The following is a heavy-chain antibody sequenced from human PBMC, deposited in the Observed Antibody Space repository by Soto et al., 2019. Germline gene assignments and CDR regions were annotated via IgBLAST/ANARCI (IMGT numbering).Heavy chain of an antibody. D-gene: IGHD2-15*01. Sequence: SETLSLTCTVSGGSISSSSYYWGWIRQPPGKGLEWIGSIYYSGSTYYNPSLKSRVTISVDTSKNQFSLKLSSVTAADTAVYYCARQTRSTPGKIVVVVAATGWFDPWGQGTLVTVSS. CDR3: ARQTRSTPGKIVVVVAATGWFDP. CDR2: IYYSGST. V-gene: IGHV4-39*01. J-gene: IGHJ5*02. CDR1: GGSISSSSYY.